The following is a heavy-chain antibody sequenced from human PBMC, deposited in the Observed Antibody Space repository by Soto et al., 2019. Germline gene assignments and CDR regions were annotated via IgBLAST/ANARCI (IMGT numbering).Heavy chain of an antibody. Sequence: EVQLVASGGGWIQPGGSLRLSCAASGFTVRSNYMTWVRRAPGKGLEWVSVIYLAVKIYYADSVKGRLTTSSANPENPLFLQMTILRAEHTAVYYCARSSGLTCGNYCIDLWGQRTPVNGSS. D-gene: IGHD2-21*01. V-gene: IGHV3-53*01. CDR3: ARSSGLTCGNYCIDL. CDR2: IYLAVKI. CDR1: GFTVRSNY. J-gene: IGHJ6*02.